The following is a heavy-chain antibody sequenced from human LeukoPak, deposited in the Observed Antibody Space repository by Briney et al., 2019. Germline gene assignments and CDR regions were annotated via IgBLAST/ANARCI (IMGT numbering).Heavy chain of an antibody. D-gene: IGHD6-6*01. CDR1: GGTFSSYA. J-gene: IGHJ6*02. Sequence: GASVKVSCKASGGTFSSYAISWVRQAPGQGLEWMGGIIPIFGTANYAQESQGRVTITADESTSTAYMELSSLRSEDTAVYYCASLYSSSSYYYGMDVWGQGTTVTVSS. CDR3: ASLYSSSSYYYGMDV. V-gene: IGHV1-69*13. CDR2: IIPIFGTA.